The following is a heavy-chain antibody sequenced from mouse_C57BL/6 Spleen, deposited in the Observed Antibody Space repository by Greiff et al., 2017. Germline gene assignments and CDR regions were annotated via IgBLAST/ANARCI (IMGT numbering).Heavy chain of an antibody. J-gene: IGHJ1*03. V-gene: IGHV5-17*01. Sequence: EVKLVESGGGLVKPGGSLKLSCAASGFTFSDYGMHWVRQAPEKGLEWVAYISSGSSTIYYADTVKGRFTISRDNAKNTLFLQMTSLRSEDTAMYYCARRRDYGSSYWYFDVWGTGTTVTVSS. D-gene: IGHD1-1*01. CDR3: ARRRDYGSSYWYFDV. CDR2: ISSGSSTI. CDR1: GFTFSDYG.